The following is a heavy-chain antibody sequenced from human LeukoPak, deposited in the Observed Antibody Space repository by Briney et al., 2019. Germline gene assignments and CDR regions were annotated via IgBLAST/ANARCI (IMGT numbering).Heavy chain of an antibody. CDR3: ARDLDTALVYYYYAMDV. D-gene: IGHD5-18*01. CDR2: ISSSSSYI. V-gene: IGHV3-21*01. CDR1: GFTFSSYA. J-gene: IGHJ6*02. Sequence: KPGGSLRLSCAASGFTFSSYAMSWVRQAPGKGLEWVSSISSSSSYIYYADSVKGRFTISRDNAKNSLYLQMNSLRAEDTAVYFCARDLDTALVYYYYAMDVWGQGTTVTVSS.